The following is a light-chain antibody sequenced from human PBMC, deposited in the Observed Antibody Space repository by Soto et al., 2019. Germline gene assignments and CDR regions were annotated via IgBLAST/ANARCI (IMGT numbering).Light chain of an antibody. CDR2: AAS. CDR3: QQSHGIPYT. CDR1: QTISTY. Sequence: DIQMTQSPSSLSASVGDRVTITCRASQTISTYLNWYQQEPGKAPKLLIYAASSLQSGVPSRFSGSGYGTDFTLTISSMQPEDFAAYYCQQSHGIPYTFGQGTKLEIK. J-gene: IGKJ2*01. V-gene: IGKV1-39*01.